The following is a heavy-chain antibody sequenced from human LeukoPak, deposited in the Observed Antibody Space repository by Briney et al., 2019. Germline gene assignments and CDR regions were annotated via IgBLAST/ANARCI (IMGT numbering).Heavy chain of an antibody. CDR1: EYSFINYW. D-gene: IGHD5-12*01. CDR2: IYPGDSDT. Sequence: GESLKISCRGSEYSFINYWIGWVRQMPGKGLEWMAIIYPGDSDTRYSPSFQGQVTISADKSISTAYLQWSSLKASDTAMYYCARHLGATMNTLYYFDYWGQGTLVTVSS. V-gene: IGHV5-51*01. CDR3: ARHLGATMNTLYYFDY. J-gene: IGHJ4*02.